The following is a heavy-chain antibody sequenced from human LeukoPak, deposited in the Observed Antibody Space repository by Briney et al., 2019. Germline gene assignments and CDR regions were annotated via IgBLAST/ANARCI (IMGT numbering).Heavy chain of an antibody. CDR3: AREGAGNSPLVS. D-gene: IGHD4-23*01. Sequence: PSETLSLTCSVSVDSVSSNPNFWTWIRQPPGKGLEWIGYISYSGSTYYNPSPESRLTISVDTSKNQYSLKLTSVTAADTGISYCAREGAGNSPLVSGGQGTLVTVSS. J-gene: IGHJ5*01. CDR2: ISYSGST. V-gene: IGHV4-30-4*01. CDR1: VDSVSSNPNF.